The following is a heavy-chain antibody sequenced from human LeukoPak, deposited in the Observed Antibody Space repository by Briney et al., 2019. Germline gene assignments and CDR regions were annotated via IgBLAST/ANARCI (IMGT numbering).Heavy chain of an antibody. J-gene: IGHJ4*02. CDR2: ISSSSSYI. V-gene: IGHV3-21*01. Sequence: GGSLRLSCAASGFTFSSYSMNWVRQAPGKGLEWVSSISSSSSYIYYADSVKGRFTISRDNAKNSLYLQMNSLRAEDTAVYYCARDPPFIIGTTFFDYWGQGTLVTVSS. CDR1: GFTFSSYS. CDR3: ARDPPFIIGTTFFDY. D-gene: IGHD1-20*01.